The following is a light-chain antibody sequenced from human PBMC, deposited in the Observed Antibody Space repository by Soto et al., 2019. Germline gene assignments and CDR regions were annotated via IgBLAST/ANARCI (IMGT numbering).Light chain of an antibody. CDR2: SVT. J-gene: IGLJ2*01. V-gene: IGLV2-14*01. CDR3: CSYSTSGTYVV. CDR1: SSDIGGYNY. Sequence: QSALTQPASVSGSPGQSITISCTGTSSDIGGYNYVSWYQQHPGKAPKLMVYSVTNRPSGISNRFSGSKSGNTASLTISGLQAEDEADYYCCSYSTSGTYVVFGGGTKLTVL.